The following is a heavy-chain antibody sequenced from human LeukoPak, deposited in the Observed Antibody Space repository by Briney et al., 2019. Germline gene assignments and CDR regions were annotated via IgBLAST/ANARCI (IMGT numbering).Heavy chain of an antibody. CDR3: AREQGYAYDI. CDR2: INTANGNT. CDR1: GYTFTNYA. J-gene: IGHJ3*02. D-gene: IGHD5-12*01. Sequence: ASVKVSCKASGYTFTNYAIHWVRQAPGQRLEWMGLINTANGNTKYSEEFQGRVTITRDTSASTAYMELSSLRSEDMAMYYCAREQGYAYDIGGQGTMVTVSS. V-gene: IGHV1-3*03.